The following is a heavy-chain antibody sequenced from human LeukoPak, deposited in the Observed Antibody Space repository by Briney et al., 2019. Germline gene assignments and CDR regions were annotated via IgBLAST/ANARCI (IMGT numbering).Heavy chain of an antibody. CDR3: ARVRFGCSSTSCYGDFDY. D-gene: IGHD2-2*01. V-gene: IGHV1-69*01. J-gene: IGHJ4*02. Sequence: SVKVSCKASGGTFSSYAISWVRQAPGQGLEWMGGIIPIFGTANYAQKFLGRVTITADESTSTAYMELSSLRSEDTAVYYCARVRFGCSSTSCYGDFDYWGQGTLVTVSS. CDR2: IIPIFGTA. CDR1: GGTFSSYA.